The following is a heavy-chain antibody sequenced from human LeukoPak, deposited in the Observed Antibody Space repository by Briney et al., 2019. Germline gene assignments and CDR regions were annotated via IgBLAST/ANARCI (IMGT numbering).Heavy chain of an antibody. D-gene: IGHD1-26*01. CDR2: INHSGST. Sequence: SETQSLTCAVYGGSFSGYYWSWIRQPPGKGLEWIGEINHSGSTNYNPSLKSRVTISVDTSKNQFSLKLSSVTAADTAVYYCARGRWKVGATRWFDPWGQGTLVTVSS. V-gene: IGHV4-34*01. CDR1: GGSFSGYY. CDR3: ARGRWKVGATRWFDP. J-gene: IGHJ5*02.